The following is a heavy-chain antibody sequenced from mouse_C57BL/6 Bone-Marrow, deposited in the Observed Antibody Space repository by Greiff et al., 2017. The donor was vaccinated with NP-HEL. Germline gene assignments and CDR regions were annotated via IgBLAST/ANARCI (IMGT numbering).Heavy chain of an antibody. CDR1: GFTFSSYA. V-gene: IGHV5-4*01. CDR2: ISDGGSYT. J-gene: IGHJ4*01. CDR3: ARANYYGSSRMDY. D-gene: IGHD1-1*01. Sequence: DVQLQESGGGLVKPGGSLKLSCAASGFTFSSYAMSWVRQTPEKRLEWVATISDGGSYTYYPDNVKGRITISRDNAKNNLYLQMSHLKSEDTAMYYCARANYYGSSRMDYWGQGTSVTVSS.